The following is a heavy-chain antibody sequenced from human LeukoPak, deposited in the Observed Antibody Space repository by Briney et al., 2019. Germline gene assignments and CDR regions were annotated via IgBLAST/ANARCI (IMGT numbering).Heavy chain of an antibody. J-gene: IGHJ5*02. Sequence: GRSLRLSCAASGFTFSSYGMHWVRQAPGKGLEWVAVIWYGGSNKYYADSVKGRFTISRDNSKNTLYLQMNSLRAEDTAVYYCARDLEDCSGGSCYSWFDPWGQGTLVTVSS. CDR2: IWYGGSNK. V-gene: IGHV3-33*08. CDR3: ARDLEDCSGGSCYSWFDP. D-gene: IGHD2-15*01. CDR1: GFTFSSYG.